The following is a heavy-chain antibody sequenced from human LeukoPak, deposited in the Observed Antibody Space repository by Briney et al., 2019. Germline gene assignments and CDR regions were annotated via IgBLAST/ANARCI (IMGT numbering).Heavy chain of an antibody. D-gene: IGHD2-15*01. CDR2: IIPIVGTA. Sequence: SVKVSCKASGGTFSSYAISWVRQAPGQGLEWMGGIIPIVGTANYAQKFQGRVTITADESTSTAYMELSSLRSEDTAVYYCARHPGYCSGGSCYYYYYYGMDVWGKGTTVTVSS. V-gene: IGHV1-69*13. J-gene: IGHJ6*04. CDR1: GGTFSSYA. CDR3: ARHPGYCSGGSCYYYYYYGMDV.